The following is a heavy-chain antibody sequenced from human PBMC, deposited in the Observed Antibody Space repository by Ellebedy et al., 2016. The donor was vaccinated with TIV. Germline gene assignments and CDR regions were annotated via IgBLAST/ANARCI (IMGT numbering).Heavy chain of an antibody. D-gene: IGHD5-18*01. CDR3: ARTRYSSSWPDF. J-gene: IGHJ4*02. CDR1: GYKFINYG. CDR2: ISSHNGNS. V-gene: IGHV1-18*04. Sequence: AASVKVSCKASGYKFINYGYTWVRQAPGQGLEWVGYISSHNGNSNYGKNFEGRVTMTTDRPTATVFMELGRLRSDDTAMHYCARTRYSSSWPDFWGQGTLVTVSS.